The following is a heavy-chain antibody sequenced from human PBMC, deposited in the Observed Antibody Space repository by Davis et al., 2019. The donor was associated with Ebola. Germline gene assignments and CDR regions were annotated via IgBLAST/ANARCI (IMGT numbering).Heavy chain of an antibody. CDR3: ARARIVGGFDY. CDR2: INSDGSST. Sequence: GGSLRLSCAASGFTFSSYWMHWVRQAPGKGLVWVSRINSDGSSTSYADSVKGRFTISRDNAKNTLYLQMNSLRAEDTAVYYCARARIVGGFDYWGQGTLVTVSS. D-gene: IGHD1-26*01. V-gene: IGHV3-74*01. J-gene: IGHJ4*02. CDR1: GFTFSSYW.